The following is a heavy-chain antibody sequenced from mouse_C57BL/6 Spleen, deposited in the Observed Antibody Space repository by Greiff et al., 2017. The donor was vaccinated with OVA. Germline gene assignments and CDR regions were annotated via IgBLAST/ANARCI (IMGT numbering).Heavy chain of an antibody. V-gene: IGHV1-64*01. J-gene: IGHJ1*03. CDR2: IHPNSGST. Sequence: QVHVKQPGAELVKPGASVKLSCKASGYTFTSYWMHWVKQRPGQGLEWIGKIHPNSGSTNYNEKFKSKATLTVDKSSSTAYMQLSSLTSEDSAVYYGARRDYYGSSGYFDVWGTGTAVTVSS. CDR3: ARRDYYGSSGYFDV. CDR1: GYTFTSYW. D-gene: IGHD1-1*01.